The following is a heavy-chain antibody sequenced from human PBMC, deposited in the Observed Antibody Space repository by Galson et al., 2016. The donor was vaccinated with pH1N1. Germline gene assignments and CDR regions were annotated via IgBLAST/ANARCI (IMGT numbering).Heavy chain of an antibody. V-gene: IGHV1-46*03. J-gene: IGHJ4*02. CDR3: AMWRSTLGVTGFDL. CDR2: INPSGGNT. Sequence: SVKVSCKASGYTFTKYYMHWVRQAPGQGLEWMGIINPSGGNTVYAEKFQGRVTLTSDTSTSIAYMDLSNLRSDDTALYYCAMWRSTLGVTGFDLWGQGTLVTVSS. CDR1: GYTFTKYY. D-gene: IGHD3-10*01.